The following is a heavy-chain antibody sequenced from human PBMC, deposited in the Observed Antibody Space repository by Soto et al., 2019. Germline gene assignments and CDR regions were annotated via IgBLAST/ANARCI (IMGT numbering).Heavy chain of an antibody. J-gene: IGHJ6*02. CDR3: ASPYGDYDYYYYYGMDV. D-gene: IGHD4-17*01. Sequence: GGSLRLSCAASGFTFSSYEMNWVRQAPGNGLEWVSYISSSGSTIYYADSVKGRFTISRDNAKNSLYLQMNSLRAEDTAVYYCASPYGDYDYYYYYGMDVWGQGTTVTVSS. V-gene: IGHV3-48*03. CDR1: GFTFSSYE. CDR2: ISSSGSTI.